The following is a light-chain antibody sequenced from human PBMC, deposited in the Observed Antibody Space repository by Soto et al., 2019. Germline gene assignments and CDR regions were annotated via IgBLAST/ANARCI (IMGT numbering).Light chain of an antibody. CDR1: QDIRNY. CDR2: DAS. J-gene: IGKJ4*01. Sequence: DVQMTQSPSSLSASVGDRVTITCQASQDIRNYLNWYQQKPGKAPKILIYDASYLETGVPSRFTGSGSGTYFTFTISSLQPEDVATYYCQQFDHLPLTFGGGTKVEIK. V-gene: IGKV1-33*01. CDR3: QQFDHLPLT.